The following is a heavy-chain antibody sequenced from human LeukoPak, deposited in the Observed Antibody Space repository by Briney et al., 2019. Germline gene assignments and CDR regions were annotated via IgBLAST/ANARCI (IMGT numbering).Heavy chain of an antibody. CDR3: VKDIHTWIQLWLDS. Sequence: GGSLRLSCAASGFGFSYHAMHWVRQTPGKGLEWASGITGGGVSTHYADSVKGRFTISRDNSKNTLFLQMNSLRAEDTAIYYCVKDIHTWIQLWLDSWGQGTLVAVSS. V-gene: IGHV3-23*01. J-gene: IGHJ4*02. D-gene: IGHD5-18*01. CDR1: GFGFSYHA. CDR2: ITGGGVST.